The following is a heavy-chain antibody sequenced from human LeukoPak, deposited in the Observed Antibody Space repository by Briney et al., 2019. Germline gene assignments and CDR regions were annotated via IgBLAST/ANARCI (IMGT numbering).Heavy chain of an antibody. Sequence: GGSLRLSCAASGFTFDDYAMHWVRQAPGKGLEWVSGISWNSGSIGYADSVKGRFTISRDNAKHSLYLQMNSLRAEDTALYYCAKGQIAVAGNYYYYYGMDVWGQGTTVTVSS. J-gene: IGHJ6*02. CDR3: AKGQIAVAGNYYYYYGMDV. D-gene: IGHD6-19*01. CDR2: ISWNSGSI. V-gene: IGHV3-9*01. CDR1: GFTFDDYA.